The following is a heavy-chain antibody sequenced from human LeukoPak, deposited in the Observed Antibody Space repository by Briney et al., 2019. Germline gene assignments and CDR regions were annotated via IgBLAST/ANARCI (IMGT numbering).Heavy chain of an antibody. CDR3: AASSAVAGTRGVDLLD. V-gene: IGHV3-21*01. CDR1: GFTFSSYS. J-gene: IGHJ4*02. CDR2: ISSSSSYI. Sequence: VEPGGSLRLSCAASGFTFSSYSMNWVRQAPGKGLEWVSSISSSSSYIYYSDSGKGIFTISRDNAKNSLYRQMNSLRAEDTAVYYCAASSAVAGTRGVDLLDWGQGTLVTVSS. D-gene: IGHD6-19*01.